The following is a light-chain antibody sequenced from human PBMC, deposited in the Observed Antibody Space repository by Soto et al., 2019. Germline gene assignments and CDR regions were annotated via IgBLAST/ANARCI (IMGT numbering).Light chain of an antibody. J-gene: IGLJ1*01. CDR1: SSDVGSYNL. Sequence: QSALTHPVSGSGVPGQSIPIFCTGTSSDVGSYNLVSWYQQHPGKAPKLMIYEVSKRPSGVSNRFSGSKSGNTASLTISGLQAEDEADYYCCSYAGSSTPLIFGTGTKVTVL. CDR2: EVS. CDR3: CSYAGSSTPLI. V-gene: IGLV2-23*02.